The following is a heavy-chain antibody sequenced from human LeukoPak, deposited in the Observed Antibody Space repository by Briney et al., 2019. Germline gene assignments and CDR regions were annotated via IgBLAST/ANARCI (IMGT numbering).Heavy chain of an antibody. J-gene: IGHJ4*02. Sequence: GGSLRLSCAASGFTFSSYAMSWVRLAPGKGLEWVSAISGSGGSTYYADSVKGRFTISRDNSKNTLYLQMNSLRAEDTAVYYCAKSPRDSSSWYVSFWGQGTLVTVSS. CDR2: ISGSGGST. CDR3: AKSPRDSSSWYVSF. V-gene: IGHV3-23*01. CDR1: GFTFSSYA. D-gene: IGHD6-13*01.